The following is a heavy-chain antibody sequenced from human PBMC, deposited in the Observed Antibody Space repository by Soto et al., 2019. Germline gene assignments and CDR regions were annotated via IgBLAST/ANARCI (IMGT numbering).Heavy chain of an antibody. CDR1: GGSFSGYY. D-gene: IGHD6-19*01. J-gene: IGHJ6*03. CDR3: ARLNVLRADEWLLNCRETNYYYYMDV. Sequence: QVQLQQWGAGLLNPSETLSLTCAVYGGSFSGYYWSWIRQPPGKGLEWIGEINHSGSTNYNPSLKSRVTISVDTSKNQYSLNVSSVTVADTAVYYCARLNVLRADEWLLNCRETNYYYYMDVWGKGTTVTVSS. CDR2: INHSGST. V-gene: IGHV4-34*01.